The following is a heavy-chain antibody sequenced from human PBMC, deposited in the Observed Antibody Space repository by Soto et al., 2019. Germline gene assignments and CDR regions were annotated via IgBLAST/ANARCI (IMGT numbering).Heavy chain of an antibody. Sequence: ASVKVSCKASGYTFTRYGISWVRQDPGQGLERMGWISGYNGDTNYAQKYQGRVSMTIDTSTTTAYMELRSLTSDDTAVYYCAKNGQPPYYYYGLDVWGQGTKVTVSS. CDR2: ISGYNGDT. V-gene: IGHV1-18*01. D-gene: IGHD2-8*01. CDR3: AKNGQPPYYYYGLDV. CDR1: GYTFTRYG. J-gene: IGHJ6*02.